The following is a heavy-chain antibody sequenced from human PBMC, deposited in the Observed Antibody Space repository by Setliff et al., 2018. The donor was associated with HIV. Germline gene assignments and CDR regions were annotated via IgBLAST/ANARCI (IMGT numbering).Heavy chain of an antibody. CDR3: VKAVIVVIPAAIFDY. J-gene: IGHJ4*02. D-gene: IGHD2-2*01. V-gene: IGHV3-64D*09. CDR1: GFTFSSYV. CDR2: ISSNGGST. Sequence: GGSLRLSCSASGFTFSSYVMHWVRQAPGKGLEYVSAISSNGGSTYYADSVRGRFTISRDNSKNTLYLQMSSLRVEDTAVYYCVKAVIVVIPAAIFDYWGQGTLVTVSS.